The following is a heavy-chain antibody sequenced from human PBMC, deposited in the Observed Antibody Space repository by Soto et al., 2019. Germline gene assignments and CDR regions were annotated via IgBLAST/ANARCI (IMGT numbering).Heavy chain of an antibody. D-gene: IGHD3-10*01. CDR1: GGTISSYY. Sequence: SETLSLTCTVSGGTISSYYWSWIRQNQGKGLEWIGYIYYSGSTNYNPSLKSRVTISVATSKNQFSLKLSSVTAADTAVYYCARDSITMVRVPYYYYVMAVWGQGTTVTVSS. CDR2: IYYSGST. V-gene: IGHV4-59*01. J-gene: IGHJ6*02. CDR3: ARDSITMVRVPYYYYVMAV.